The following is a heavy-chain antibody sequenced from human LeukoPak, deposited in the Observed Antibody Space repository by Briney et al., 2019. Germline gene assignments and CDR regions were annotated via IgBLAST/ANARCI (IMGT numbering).Heavy chain of an antibody. CDR1: GYSFTNHD. Sequence: GASVKVSCKASGYSFTNHDMHWVRQAPGQRLEWMGCINPDNGNTKYSQEFQGRVTITGDTSASTAYMELSSLRSEDMAVYYCTLYNYWGQGTLVTVSS. CDR3: TLYNY. V-gene: IGHV1-3*03. D-gene: IGHD2-2*02. CDR2: INPDNGNT. J-gene: IGHJ4*02.